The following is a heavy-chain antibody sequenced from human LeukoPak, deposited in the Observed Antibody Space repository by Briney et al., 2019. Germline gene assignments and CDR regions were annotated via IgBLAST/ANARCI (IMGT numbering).Heavy chain of an antibody. Sequence: GGSLRLSCAASGFTFSDYYMNWVRQAPGKGLEWVSYISSNSSYTNYADSVKGRFTISRDNAKNSLYLQMNSLRAEDTAVYYCVSELRGDRYCYLQYRLDVWGKGTKVTVPS. J-gene: IGHJ6*01. CDR2: ISSNSSYT. CDR1: GFTFSDYY. CDR3: VSELRGDRYCYLQYRLDV. V-gene: IGHV3-11*06. D-gene: IGHD3-16*02.